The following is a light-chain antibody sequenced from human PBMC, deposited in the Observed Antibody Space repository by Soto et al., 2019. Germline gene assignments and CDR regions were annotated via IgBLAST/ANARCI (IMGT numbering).Light chain of an antibody. J-gene: IGKJ1*01. Sequence: EIVMTQSPATLSVSPGERATLSCRASQSVSSYVAWYQQKPGQAPRLLIYGPSTRAAGIPARFSGSGSGTQFTLTISSLQSEDFAVYYCQQYNSYSGTFGQGTKVEIK. V-gene: IGKV3-15*01. CDR3: QQYNSYSGT. CDR1: QSVSSY. CDR2: GPS.